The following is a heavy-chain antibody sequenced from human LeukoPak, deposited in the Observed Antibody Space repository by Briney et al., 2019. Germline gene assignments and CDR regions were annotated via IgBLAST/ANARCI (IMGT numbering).Heavy chain of an antibody. J-gene: IGHJ4*01. V-gene: IGHV3-30*02. CDR2: MRYDGSHE. D-gene: IGHD6-19*01. Sequence: QPGGSLRLSCAASGFSFSTNDMHWVRQAPGKGLEWVAFMRYDGSHEHYIDSVKGRFTVSRDNSKNTLYLHMHSLRVDDTAVYFCAKEGRVVAGILYFEHWGQGSLVTVSS. CDR3: AKEGRVVAGILYFEH. CDR1: GFSFSTND.